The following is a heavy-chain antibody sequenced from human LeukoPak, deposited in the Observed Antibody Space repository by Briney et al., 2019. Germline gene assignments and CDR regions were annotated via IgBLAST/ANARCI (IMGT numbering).Heavy chain of an antibody. J-gene: IGHJ4*02. CDR1: GFTVSSNY. Sequence: GGSLRLSCAASGFTVSSNYMSWVRQVPGKGLEWVSSIDSSGGGTYYADSVKGRFTISRDNSKNTLYLQMNSLRAEDTAVYYCAKADRPVAPAAMSDYWGRGTLVTVSS. CDR2: IDSSGGGT. CDR3: AKADRPVAPAAMSDY. V-gene: IGHV3-23*01. D-gene: IGHD2-2*01.